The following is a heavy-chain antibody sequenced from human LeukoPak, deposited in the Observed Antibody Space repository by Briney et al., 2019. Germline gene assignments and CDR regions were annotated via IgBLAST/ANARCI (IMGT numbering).Heavy chain of an antibody. Sequence: PSETLSLTCTVSGGSISSSSYYWGWIRQPPGKGLEWIGSIYYSGSTYYNPSLKSRLTISVDTSKNQFSLKLSSVTAADTAVYYCARHRYDFWSGYYDWFDPWGQGTLVTVSS. CDR3: ARHRYDFWSGYYDWFDP. V-gene: IGHV4-39*01. CDR1: GGSISSSSYY. CDR2: IYYSGST. D-gene: IGHD3-3*01. J-gene: IGHJ5*02.